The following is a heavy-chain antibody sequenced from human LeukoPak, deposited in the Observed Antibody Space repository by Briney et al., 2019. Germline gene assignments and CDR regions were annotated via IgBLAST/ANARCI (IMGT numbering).Heavy chain of an antibody. V-gene: IGHV3-33*05. Sequence: GGSLRLSCAASGFTFSKFGMHWVRQAPGKGLEWVAVISYDGSNKYYADSVKGRFTISRDNAKNSLYLQMNSLRAEDTAVYYCARRVYNSGWYIDYWGQGTLVTVSS. CDR2: ISYDGSNK. CDR3: ARRVYNSGWYIDY. CDR1: GFTFSKFG. D-gene: IGHD6-19*01. J-gene: IGHJ4*02.